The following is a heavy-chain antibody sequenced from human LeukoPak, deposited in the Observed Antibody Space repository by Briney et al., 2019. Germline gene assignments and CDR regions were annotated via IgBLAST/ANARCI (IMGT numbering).Heavy chain of an antibody. CDR2: ISIGGDTT. D-gene: IGHD4-17*01. CDR1: GFTFSSHG. J-gene: IGHJ4*02. V-gene: IGHV3-23*01. CDR3: AKEIRPNDC. Sequence: TGGSLRLSCAASGFTFSSHGMCWVRQAPGRGLEWVSSISIGGDTTYSDSVKGRFTISRDNSKNTLYLHLDSLRAEDTAIYYCAKEIRPNDCWGQGTLVTVSS.